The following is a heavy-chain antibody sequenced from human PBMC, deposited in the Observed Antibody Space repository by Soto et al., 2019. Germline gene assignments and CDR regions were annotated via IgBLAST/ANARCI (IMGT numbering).Heavy chain of an antibody. CDR1: GFTLSSHD. D-gene: IGHD6-19*01. Sequence: EVQLVESGGGLVQPGGSLRLSCAASGFTLSSHDMNWVRQAPGKGLEWVSFISRTGDSIYYGDSVRGRFTISRDTDKNSLYLQVDSLRADDTAVYYCARDAVAGTWCVCALDIWGQGTMVTVSS. V-gene: IGHV3-48*01. CDR2: ISRTGDSI. J-gene: IGHJ3*02. CDR3: ARDAVAGTWCVCALDI.